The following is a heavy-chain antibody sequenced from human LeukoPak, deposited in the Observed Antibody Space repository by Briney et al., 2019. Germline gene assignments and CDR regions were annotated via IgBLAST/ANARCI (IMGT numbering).Heavy chain of an antibody. CDR2: ISYDGSNK. D-gene: IGHD6-13*01. Sequence: GGSLRLSCAASGFTFSSYGMHWVRQAPGKGLEWVAVISYDGSNKYYADSVKGRFTISRDNSKNTLYLQMNSLRAEDTAVYYCARGYSSSWYTIIVWGQGTLVTVSS. CDR3: ARGYSSSWYTIIV. CDR1: GFTFSSYG. J-gene: IGHJ4*02. V-gene: IGHV3-30*03.